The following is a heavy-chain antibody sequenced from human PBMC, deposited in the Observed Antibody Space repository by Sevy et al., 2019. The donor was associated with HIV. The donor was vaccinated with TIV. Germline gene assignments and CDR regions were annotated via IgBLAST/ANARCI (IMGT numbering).Heavy chain of an antibody. V-gene: IGHV3-30*02. D-gene: IGHD2-21*01. J-gene: IGHJ4*02. CDR2: IQYDGSNK. CDR3: VKEGGGEGGDH. CDR1: GFSFSSYG. Sequence: GGSLRLSCAASGFSFSSYGMDWVRQAPGKGLEWMSYIQYDGSNKDYADSVKGRFTISRDNSKNTLYLQMNSLRVEDTAVLHCVKEGGGEGGDHWGQGTLVTVSS.